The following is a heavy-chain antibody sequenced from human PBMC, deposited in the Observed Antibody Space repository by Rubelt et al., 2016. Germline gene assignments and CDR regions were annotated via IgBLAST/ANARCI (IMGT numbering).Heavy chain of an antibody. Sequence: QLQLQESGPGLVRPSETLSLTCTVSGGSISSSSYYWGWIRQPAGKGLEWIGSNYSGSTYYNPSLKSRVTISVDTSKNQFSLKVRSVTAADTAMYFCARDPQNWFDPWGQGTPVTVSS. V-gene: IGHV4-39*07. D-gene: IGHD2/OR15-2a*01. CDR1: GGSISSSSYY. CDR2: NYSGST. CDR3: ARDPQNWFDP. J-gene: IGHJ5*02.